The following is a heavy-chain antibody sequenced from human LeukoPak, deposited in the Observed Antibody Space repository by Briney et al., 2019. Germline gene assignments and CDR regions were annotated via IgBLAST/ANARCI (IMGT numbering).Heavy chain of an antibody. CDR1: GGTFSSYA. J-gene: IGHJ3*02. Sequence: VASVKVSCKASGGTFSSYAISWVRQAPGQGLEWMGRIIPIFGIANCAQKFQGGVTITADKSTSTAYMELSSLRSEDTAVYYCARAGLRGDAFDIWGQGTMVTVSS. V-gene: IGHV1-69*04. CDR2: IIPIFGIA. CDR3: ARAGLRGDAFDI. D-gene: IGHD4-17*01.